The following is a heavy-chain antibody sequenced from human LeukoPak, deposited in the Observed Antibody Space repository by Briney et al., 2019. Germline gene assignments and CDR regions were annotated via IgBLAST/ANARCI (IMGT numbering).Heavy chain of an antibody. D-gene: IGHD6-19*01. J-gene: IGHJ1*01. CDR3: ARPLRPPGYSSGWYFQH. CDR2: TYPGDSDT. Sequence: GESLKNSCKGSGYSFTSYWIGWVRQMPGKGLEWMGITYPGDSDTRYSPSFRGQVTISADKSISTAYLQWSSLKASDTAMYYCARPLRPPGYSSGWYFQHWGQGTLVTVSS. CDR1: GYSFTSYW. V-gene: IGHV5-51*01.